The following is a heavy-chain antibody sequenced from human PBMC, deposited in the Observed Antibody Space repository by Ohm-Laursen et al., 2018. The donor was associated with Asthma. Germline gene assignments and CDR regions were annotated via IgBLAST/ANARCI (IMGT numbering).Heavy chain of an antibody. D-gene: IGHD3-9*01. CDR1: GYTFSRYS. CDR2: ISTASTFI. Sequence: SLRLSCAASGYTFSRYSIHWARQVPGKGLEWVASISTASTFIYYADSVKGRFTISRDNAKNSLYLQMNSLRVEDTAVYYCARGILTGRSAMDVWGQGTTVTVSS. CDR3: ARGILTGRSAMDV. V-gene: IGHV3-21*01. J-gene: IGHJ6*02.